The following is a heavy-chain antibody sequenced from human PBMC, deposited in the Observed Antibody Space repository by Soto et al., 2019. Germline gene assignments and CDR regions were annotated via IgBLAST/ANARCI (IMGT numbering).Heavy chain of an antibody. CDR3: AKGGDSSSWKNWFDP. CDR1: GFTFSNYA. V-gene: IGHV3-23*01. Sequence: EVQLLESGGGLVQPGGSLRLSCAASGFTFSNYAMTWVRQAPGKGLEWVSGISGSGSSIYYADSVKGRFTISRDNSKNTLYLHMNSRRAEDTAVYYCAKGGDSSSWKNWFDPGGQGTLVTVSS. J-gene: IGHJ5*02. CDR2: ISGSGSSI. D-gene: IGHD6-13*01.